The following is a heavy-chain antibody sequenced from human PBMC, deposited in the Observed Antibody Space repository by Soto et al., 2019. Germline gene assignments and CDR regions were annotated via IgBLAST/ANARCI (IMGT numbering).Heavy chain of an antibody. CDR2: INHSEST. V-gene: IGHV4-34*01. J-gene: IGHJ4*02. Sequence: SETLSLTCAVYGGSFSDYYWSWIRQPPGKGLEWIGEINHSESTNYNPSLKSRVTISVDISKNQFSLKLSSVTAADTAVYYCARGVVRRVIIQYTSFFDYWGLGTPVTVS. CDR3: ARGVVRRVIIQYTSFFDY. D-gene: IGHD3-10*01. CDR1: GGSFSDYY.